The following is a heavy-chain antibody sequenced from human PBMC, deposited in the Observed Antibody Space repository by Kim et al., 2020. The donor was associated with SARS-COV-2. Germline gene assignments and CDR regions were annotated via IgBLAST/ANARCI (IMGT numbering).Heavy chain of an antibody. D-gene: IGHD1-1*01. Sequence: GGSLRLSCAASGFTFRSYWINWVRQAPGKGLVWVSRISGDASSTNYADSVKGRFTMSRDNAENTVYLQMNSLRGEDTAVYYCARGMFRNGLDVWGQGTTVTVPS. J-gene: IGHJ6*02. CDR2: ISGDASST. V-gene: IGHV3-74*01. CDR1: GFTFRSYW. CDR3: ARGMFRNGLDV.